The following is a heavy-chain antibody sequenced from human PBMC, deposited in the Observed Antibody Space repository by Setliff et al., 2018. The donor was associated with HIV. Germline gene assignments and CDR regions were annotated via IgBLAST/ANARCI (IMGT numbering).Heavy chain of an antibody. V-gene: IGHV4-61*02. J-gene: IGHJ5*02. CDR1: GVSITNGTFY. CDR3: ATCRHRPSNWFDP. Sequence: SETLSLTCTVSGVSITNGTFYWNWIRQPAGKGLEWIGRIAKTGSTNYNPSLKSRLTISMDTSKNQFSLKLNSVTAADTAVYYCATCRHRPSNWFDPWGQGTVVTVSS. CDR2: IAKTGST.